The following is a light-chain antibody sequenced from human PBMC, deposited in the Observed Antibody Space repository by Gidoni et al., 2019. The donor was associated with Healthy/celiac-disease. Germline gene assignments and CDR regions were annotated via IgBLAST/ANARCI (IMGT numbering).Light chain of an antibody. CDR2: APS. CDR3: QQSYRTPRT. Sequence: DIQMTQSPSSLSASVGDRVTITCRASQSISTYLNWYQQKPGKAPKLLIYAPSSLQSGVPSRFSGSGSGTDFTLTISSLQPEDFANYYCQQSYRTPRTFGQGTKVEIK. J-gene: IGKJ1*01. CDR1: QSISTY. V-gene: IGKV1-39*01.